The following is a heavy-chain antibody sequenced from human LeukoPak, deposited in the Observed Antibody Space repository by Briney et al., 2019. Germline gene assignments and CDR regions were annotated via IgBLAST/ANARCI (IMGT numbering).Heavy chain of an antibody. J-gene: IGHJ5*02. Sequence: GSSVKVSCKASGGTFSSYAISWVRQAPGQGLEWMGGIIPIFGTANYAQKFQGRVTITADQSTSTAYMELSSLRSEDTAVYYCAREGGSSWYVSWFDPWGQGTLVTVSS. CDR1: GGTFSSYA. CDR2: IIPIFGTA. D-gene: IGHD6-13*01. V-gene: IGHV1-69*01. CDR3: AREGGSSWYVSWFDP.